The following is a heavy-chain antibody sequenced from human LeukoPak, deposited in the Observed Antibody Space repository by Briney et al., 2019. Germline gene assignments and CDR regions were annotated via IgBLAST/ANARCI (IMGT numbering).Heavy chain of an antibody. CDR2: INPDTGGT. V-gene: IGHV1-2*02. CDR3: ARGHDRTADY. D-gene: IGHD3-22*01. J-gene: IGHJ4*02. CDR1: GYTFSGSY. Sequence: ASVKVSCKASGYTFSGSYMHWVRQAPGQGLEWMGWINPDTGGTNYAQKFQGRVTMTRDTFISTAYMELSRLKSDDTAVYYCARGHDRTADYWGQGTLVTVSS.